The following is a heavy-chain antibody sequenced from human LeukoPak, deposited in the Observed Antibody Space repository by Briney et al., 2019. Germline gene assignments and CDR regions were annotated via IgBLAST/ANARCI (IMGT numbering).Heavy chain of an antibody. V-gene: IGHV1-69*05. J-gene: IGHJ5*02. CDR2: IIPIFGTA. CDR3: ASQLLAAHWFDP. CDR1: GGTFSSYA. D-gene: IGHD6-13*01. Sequence: ASVKVSCKASGGTFSSYAISGVRQAPGQGLEWMGRIIPIFGTANYAQKFQGRGTITTDESTSTAYMELSSLRSEDTAVYYCASQLLAAHWFDPWGQGTLVTVSS.